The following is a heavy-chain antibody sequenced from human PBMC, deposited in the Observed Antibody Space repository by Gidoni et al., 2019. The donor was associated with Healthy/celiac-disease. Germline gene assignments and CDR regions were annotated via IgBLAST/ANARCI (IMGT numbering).Heavy chain of an antibody. CDR3: ARDGATYYYGMDV. CDR2: INSDGSST. J-gene: IGHJ6*02. D-gene: IGHD1-26*01. CDR1: GFTFSSYW. V-gene: IGHV3-74*01. Sequence: EVQLVESGGGLVQPGGSLRLSCAASGFTFSSYWMHWVRQAPWKGLVWVSRINSDGSSTSYAYSVKGRFTISRDNAKNTLYLQMNSLRAEDTAVYYCARDGATYYYGMDVWGQGTTVTVSS.